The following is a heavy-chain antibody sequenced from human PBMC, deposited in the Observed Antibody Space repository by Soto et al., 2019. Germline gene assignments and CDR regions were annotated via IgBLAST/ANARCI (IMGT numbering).Heavy chain of an antibody. V-gene: IGHV3-48*04. CDR1: GFTFSSYS. CDR2: ISSSSSTI. Sequence: GGSLRLSCAASGFTFSSYSMNWVRQAPGKGLEWVSYISSSSSTIYYADSVKGRFTISRDNAKNSLYLQMNSLRAEDTAVYYCARDSDPTDYYGDYGPSFTSEYFQHWGQGTLVTVSS. CDR3: ARDSDPTDYYGDYGPSFTSEYFQH. D-gene: IGHD4-17*01. J-gene: IGHJ1*01.